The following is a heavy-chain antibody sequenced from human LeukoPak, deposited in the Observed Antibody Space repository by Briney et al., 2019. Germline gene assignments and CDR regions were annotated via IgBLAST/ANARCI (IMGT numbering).Heavy chain of an antibody. CDR1: GYTFTNYV. Sequence: ASVKVSCKASGYTFTNYVISWLRQAPGQGLEWMGWISAYNGNTNYAQELQGRVTMTTDTSTSTVYMELRSLRSDDTAVYYCARDGGHGGAFDIWGQGTMVTVSS. V-gene: IGHV1-18*01. CDR3: ARDGGHGGAFDI. D-gene: IGHD3-16*01. J-gene: IGHJ3*02. CDR2: ISAYNGNT.